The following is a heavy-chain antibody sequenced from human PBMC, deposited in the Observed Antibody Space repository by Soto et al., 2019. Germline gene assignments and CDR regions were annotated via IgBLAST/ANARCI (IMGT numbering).Heavy chain of an antibody. CDR2: VSTYNGNT. CDR3: ARAISMVPGIIMDVDY. V-gene: IGHV1-18*01. CDR1: GYKFTNYG. Sequence: QVQLVQSGGEVKKPGASVKVSCKASGYKFTNYGISWVRQAPGQGLEWMGWVSTYNGNTIYTQKFQGRVTMTTDTSTTTGYMEMRNLRSDDTAVYYCARAISMVPGIIMDVDYWGQGTLVTVSS. D-gene: IGHD3-10*01. J-gene: IGHJ4*02.